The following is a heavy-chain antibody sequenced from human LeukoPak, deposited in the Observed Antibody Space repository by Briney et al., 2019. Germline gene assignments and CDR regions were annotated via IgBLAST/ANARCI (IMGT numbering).Heavy chain of an antibody. D-gene: IGHD6-13*01. V-gene: IGHV3-23*01. Sequence: GGSLRLSCAASGFTFSSYAMSWVRQAPGKGLEWVSAISRSGGSTYYADSVKGRFTISRDNSKNTLYLQMNSLRAEDTAVYYCAKAAPTRGAAGIGYYYYMDVWGKGTTVTVSS. J-gene: IGHJ6*03. CDR2: ISRSGGST. CDR3: AKAAPTRGAAGIGYYYYMDV. CDR1: GFTFSSYA.